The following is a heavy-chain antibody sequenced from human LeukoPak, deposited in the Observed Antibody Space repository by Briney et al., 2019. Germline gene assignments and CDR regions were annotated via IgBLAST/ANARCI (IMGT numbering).Heavy chain of an antibody. CDR2: IIPIFGTA. J-gene: IGHJ5*02. V-gene: IGHV1-69*05. Sequence: SVKVSCKASGGTFSSYAISWVRQAPGQGLKWMGRIIPIFGTANYAQKFQGRVTITTDESTSTAYMELSSLRSEDTAVYYCARHNWNYGWFDPWGQGTLVTVSS. D-gene: IGHD1-7*01. CDR1: GGTFSSYA. CDR3: ARHNWNYGWFDP.